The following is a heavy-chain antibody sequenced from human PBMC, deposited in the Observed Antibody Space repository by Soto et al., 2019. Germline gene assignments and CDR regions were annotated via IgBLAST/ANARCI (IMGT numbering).Heavy chain of an antibody. CDR2: IYYSGST. J-gene: IGHJ5*02. V-gene: IGHV4-59*01. D-gene: IGHD2-15*01. CDR3: ARVEVAATPVIKGWFDP. CDR1: GGSISSYY. Sequence: SETLSLTCTVSGGSISSYYWSWIRQPPGKGLEWIGYIYYSGSTNYNPSLKSRVTISVDTSKNLFSLKLSSVTAADTAVYYCARVEVAATPVIKGWFDPWGQGTLVTVSS.